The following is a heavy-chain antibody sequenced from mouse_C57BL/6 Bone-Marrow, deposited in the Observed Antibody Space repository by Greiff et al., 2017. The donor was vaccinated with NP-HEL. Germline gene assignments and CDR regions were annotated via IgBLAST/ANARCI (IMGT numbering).Heavy chain of an antibody. CDR3: ARDLFYYYYGSSSWFAY. J-gene: IGHJ3*01. CDR2: INPSNGGT. Sequence: QVQLQQPGTELVKPGASVKLSCKASGYTFTSYWMHWVKQRPGQGLEWIGNINPSNGGTNYNEKFKSKATLTVDKSSSTAYMQLSSLTSEDSAVYYCARDLFYYYYGSSSWFAYWGQGTLVTVSA. CDR1: GYTFTSYW. V-gene: IGHV1-53*01. D-gene: IGHD1-1*01.